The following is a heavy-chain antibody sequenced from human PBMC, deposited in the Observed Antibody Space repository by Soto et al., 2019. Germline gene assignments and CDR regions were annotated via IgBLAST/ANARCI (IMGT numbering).Heavy chain of an antibody. D-gene: IGHD2-8*01. CDR2: ISGSGGST. CDR3: AKPYCTNGVCYKADYYYYYYTDV. V-gene: IGHV3-23*01. J-gene: IGHJ6*03. CDR1: GFTFSSYA. Sequence: PGGSLRLSCAASGFTFSSYAVSWVRQAPGKGLEWVSAISGSGGSTYYADSVKGRFTISRDNSKNTLYLQMNSLRAEDTAVYYCAKPYCTNGVCYKADYYYYYYTDVWGKGTTVTVSS.